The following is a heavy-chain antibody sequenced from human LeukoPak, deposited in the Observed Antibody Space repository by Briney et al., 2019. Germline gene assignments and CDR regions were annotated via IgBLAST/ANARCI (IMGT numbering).Heavy chain of an antibody. J-gene: IGHJ6*02. CDR2: INHSXXT. CDR3: ARLGPHYYDSSGYYKESYYYYGMDV. D-gene: IGHD3-22*01. V-gene: IGHV4-34*13. Sequence: KGLEWXXEINHSXXTXXNXSLKSRVTISVDTSKNQFSLKLSSVTAADTAVYYCARLGPHYYDSSGYYKESYYYYGMDVWGQGTTVTVSS.